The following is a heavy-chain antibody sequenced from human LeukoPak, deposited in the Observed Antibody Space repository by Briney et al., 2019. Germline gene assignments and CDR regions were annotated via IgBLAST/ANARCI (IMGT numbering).Heavy chain of an antibody. V-gene: IGHV3-23*01. CDR1: GFTVSSNY. CDR3: AKVLQQLASFDY. D-gene: IGHD6-13*01. J-gene: IGHJ4*02. Sequence: GGSLRLSCAASGFTVSSNYMSWVRQAPGKGLEWVSSISGSGGSSYYADSVKGRFTISRDNSKNTLYLQMNSLRAEDTAVYYCAKVLQQLASFDYWGQGTLVTVSS. CDR2: ISGSGGSS.